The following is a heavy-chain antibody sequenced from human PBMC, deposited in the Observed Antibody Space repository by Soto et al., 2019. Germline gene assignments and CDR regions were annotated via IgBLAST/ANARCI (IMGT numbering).Heavy chain of an antibody. CDR1: GFTFSSYG. CDR2: IWYDGSNK. Sequence: GGSLRLSCAASGFTFSSYGMHWVGQAPGNGLEWVAGIWYDGSNKYYADSVKGRFTISRDNSKNTLYLQMNSLTAEDTAVYYCVTPGHGGHAFDYWGQGTLVTVSS. CDR3: VTPGHGGHAFDY. V-gene: IGHV3-33*01. D-gene: IGHD2-15*01. J-gene: IGHJ4*02.